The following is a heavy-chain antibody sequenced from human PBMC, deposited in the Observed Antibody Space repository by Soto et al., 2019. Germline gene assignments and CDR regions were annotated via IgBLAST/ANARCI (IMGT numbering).Heavy chain of an antibody. CDR1: GDSVSSNSAA. V-gene: IGHV6-1*01. D-gene: IGHD6-6*01. CDR2: TYYRSKWYN. J-gene: IGHJ5*02. CDR3: AREREYSSSSWFFFYWFDP. Sequence: SQTLSLTCAISGDSVSSNSAAWNWIRQSPSRGLEWLGRTYYRSKWYNDYAVSVKSRITINPDTSKNQFSLQLNSVTPEDTAVYYCAREREYSSSSWFFFYWFDPWGQGTLVTVSS.